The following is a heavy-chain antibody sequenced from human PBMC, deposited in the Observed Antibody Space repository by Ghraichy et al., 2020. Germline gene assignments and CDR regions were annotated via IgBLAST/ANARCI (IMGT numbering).Heavy chain of an antibody. CDR3: AKDHRAPPEGGMDV. CDR1: GFTFDDYT. D-gene: IGHD1-14*01. Sequence: GESLNISCAASGFTFDDYTMHWVRQAPGKGLEWVSLISWDGGSTYYADSVKGRFTISRDNSKNSLYLQMNSLRTEDTALYYCAKDHRAPPEGGMDVWGQGTTVTVSS. V-gene: IGHV3-43*01. J-gene: IGHJ6*02. CDR2: ISWDGGST.